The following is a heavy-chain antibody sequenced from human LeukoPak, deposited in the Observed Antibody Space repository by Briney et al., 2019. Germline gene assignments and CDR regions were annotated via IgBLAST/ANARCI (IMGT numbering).Heavy chain of an antibody. J-gene: IGHJ4*02. CDR2: IRNDGSNK. V-gene: IGHV3-30*02. Sequence: PGGSLRLSCAASGFTFSTYGMHWVRQAPGKGLEWVAFIRNDGSNKYYADSVKGRFTISRDNSKNTLYLQMNSLRPEDTAVYYCARDLGFCSGGSCHPYSWGQGTLVTVSS. D-gene: IGHD2-15*01. CDR1: GFTFSTYG. CDR3: ARDLGFCSGGSCHPYS.